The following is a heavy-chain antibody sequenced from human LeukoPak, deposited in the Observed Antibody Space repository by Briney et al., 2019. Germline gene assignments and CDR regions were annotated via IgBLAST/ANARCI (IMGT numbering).Heavy chain of an antibody. J-gene: IGHJ6*02. CDR1: GGSFSGYY. CDR2: IYYSGST. Sequence: SETLSLTCAVYGGSFSGYYWSWIRQPPGKGLEWIGYIYYSGSTNYNPSLKSRVTISVDTSKNQFSLKLSSVTAADTAVYYCARLVGSVAGTDYYYYGMDVWGQGTTVTVSS. D-gene: IGHD6-19*01. V-gene: IGHV4-59*08. CDR3: ARLVGSVAGTDYYYYGMDV.